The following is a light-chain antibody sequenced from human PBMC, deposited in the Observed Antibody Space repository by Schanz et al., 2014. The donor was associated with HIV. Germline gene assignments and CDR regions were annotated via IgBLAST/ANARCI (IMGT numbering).Light chain of an antibody. CDR2: GAS. J-gene: IGKJ4*01. CDR1: QTVSSSS. Sequence: EIVLTQSPDTLSLSPGERATLSCRASQTVSSSSLAWYQQKPGQSPRLLIYGASTRATGIPDRFSGSGSGTDFSLTISRLEPEDFATYYCQQANNFPLTFGGGTKVEIK. V-gene: IGKV3D-20*02. CDR3: QQANNFPLT.